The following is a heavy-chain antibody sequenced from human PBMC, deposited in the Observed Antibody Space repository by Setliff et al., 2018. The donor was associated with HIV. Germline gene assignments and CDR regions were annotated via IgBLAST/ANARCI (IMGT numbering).Heavy chain of an antibody. D-gene: IGHD3-22*01. J-gene: IGHJ4*02. CDR2: IDVDSGNT. Sequence: ASVKVSCKASGFTFTNYAIHWVRQAPGQRLEWMGWIDVDSGNTKYLQDLQGRVTITKDRSASTAYMEVSNLRSEDMAVYYCARERDSNGYQFDYWGQGTLVTVSS. V-gene: IGHV1-3*03. CDR3: ARERDSNGYQFDY. CDR1: GFTFTNYA.